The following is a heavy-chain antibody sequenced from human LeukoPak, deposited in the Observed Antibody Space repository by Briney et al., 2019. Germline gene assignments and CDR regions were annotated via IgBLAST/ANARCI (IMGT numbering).Heavy chain of an antibody. CDR3: ARERASSGYDY. V-gene: IGHV3-53*01. Sequence: GGSLRLSCAASGFSVSSHYMSWVRQAPGKGLEWVSVIYSGGSTYYADSVKGRFTISRDNSKNTLYLQMNSLRAEDTAVYYCARERASSGYDYWGQGTLVTVSS. D-gene: IGHD3-22*01. J-gene: IGHJ4*02. CDR2: IYSGGST. CDR1: GFSVSSHY.